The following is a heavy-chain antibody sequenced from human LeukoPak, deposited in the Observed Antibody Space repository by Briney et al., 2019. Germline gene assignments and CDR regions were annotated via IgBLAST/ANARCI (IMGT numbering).Heavy chain of an antibody. Sequence: GGSLRLSCAASGFTFSSYGMHWVRPAPGKGLEWVAVIWYDGSNKYYADSVKGRFTISRDNSKNTLYLQMNSLRAEDTAVYYCARDLDYYYMDVWGKGTTVTVSS. J-gene: IGHJ6*03. CDR3: ARDLDYYYMDV. CDR2: IWYDGSNK. V-gene: IGHV3-33*01. CDR1: GFTFSSYG.